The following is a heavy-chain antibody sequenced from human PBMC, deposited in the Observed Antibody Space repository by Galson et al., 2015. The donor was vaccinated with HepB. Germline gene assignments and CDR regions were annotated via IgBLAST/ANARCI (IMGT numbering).Heavy chain of an antibody. CDR1: GGTFSSYA. D-gene: IGHD3-3*01. Sequence: SVKVSCKASGGTFSSYAISWVRQAPGQGLEWMGRIIPILGIANYAQKFPGRVTITADKSTSTAYMELSSLRSEDTAVYYCARGYDFGGYYMDVWGKGTTVTVSS. J-gene: IGHJ6*03. CDR2: IIPILGIA. V-gene: IGHV1-69*04. CDR3: ARGYDFGGYYMDV.